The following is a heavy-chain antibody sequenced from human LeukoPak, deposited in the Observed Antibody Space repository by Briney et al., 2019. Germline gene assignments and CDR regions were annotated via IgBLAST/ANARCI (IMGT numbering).Heavy chain of an antibody. Sequence: SETLSLTCAVYGGSFSGHYWNWIRQSPGKGLEWIGEINHSGSTNYNPSLKSRVTISVDTSKNQFSLKLSSVTAADTAVYYCARIPLSREMATALGDGMDVWGQGTTVTVSS. D-gene: IGHD5-24*01. CDR2: INHSGST. J-gene: IGHJ6*02. V-gene: IGHV4-34*01. CDR1: GGSFSGHY. CDR3: ARIPLSREMATALGDGMDV.